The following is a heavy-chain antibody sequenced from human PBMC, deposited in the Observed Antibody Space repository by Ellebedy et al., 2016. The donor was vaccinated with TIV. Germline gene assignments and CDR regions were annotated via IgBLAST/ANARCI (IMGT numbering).Heavy chain of an antibody. CDR2: ISYDGSNK. J-gene: IGHJ4*02. D-gene: IGHD2-2*01. V-gene: IGHV3-30*01. CDR1: GFTFSSYA. CDR3: ARDSLDSVVPAAIATSRLVY. Sequence: GGSLRLSCAASGFTFSSYAMHWVRQAPGKGLEWVAVISYDGSNKYYADSVKGRFTISRDNSKNTLYLQMNSLRAEDTAVYYCARDSLDSVVPAAIATSRLVYWGQGTLVTVSS.